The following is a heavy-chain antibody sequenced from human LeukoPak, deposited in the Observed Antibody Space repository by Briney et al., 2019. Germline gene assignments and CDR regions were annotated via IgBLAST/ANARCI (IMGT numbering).Heavy chain of an antibody. Sequence: GGSLRLSCAASGFTFSTYFMHWVRQAPAEGLEWVAVIASDGSHTFYVESVKGRFTISRGNSKNTLYLQMNSLRAEDTAVYFCARERQDTIVHSGAFDIWGQGTTVTVSS. CDR3: ARERQDTIVHSGAFDI. CDR2: IASDGSHT. J-gene: IGHJ3*02. V-gene: IGHV3-30-3*01. D-gene: IGHD3-10*01. CDR1: GFTFSTYF.